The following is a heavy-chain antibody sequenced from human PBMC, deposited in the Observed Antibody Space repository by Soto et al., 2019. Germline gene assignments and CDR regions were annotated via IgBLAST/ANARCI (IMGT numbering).Heavy chain of an antibody. CDR2: ISGSGGST. V-gene: IGHV3-23*01. CDR3: ARSLSYSGSQHIYGMDV. CDR1: GFTFSSYA. D-gene: IGHD1-26*01. J-gene: IGHJ6*02. Sequence: GGSLRLSCAASGFTFSSYAMSWVRQAPGKGLEWVSAISGSGGSTYYADSVKGRFTISRDNSKNTLYLQKNSLRAEDTAVYYCARSLSYSGSQHIYGMDVWGQGTTVTVSS.